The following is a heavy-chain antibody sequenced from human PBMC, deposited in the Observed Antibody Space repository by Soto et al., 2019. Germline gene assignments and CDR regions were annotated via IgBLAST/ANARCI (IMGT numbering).Heavy chain of an antibody. Sequence: QLQLQESGPGLVKPSETLSLTCTVPGGSISSSSHYWGWIRQPPGKGLQWIGRIYYRGHSYYNPSLKSRVTISVATSKNKFTRKLSSVDSADTAVYYCARLRREYSSSSPKYYFDYWGQGTLVTVFS. CDR2: IYYRGHS. J-gene: IGHJ4*02. CDR3: ARLRREYSSSSPKYYFDY. CDR1: GGSISSSSHY. V-gene: IGHV4-39*01. D-gene: IGHD6-6*01.